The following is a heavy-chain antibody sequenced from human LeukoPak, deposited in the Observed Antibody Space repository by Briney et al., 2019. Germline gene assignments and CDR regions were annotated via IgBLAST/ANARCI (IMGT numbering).Heavy chain of an antibody. Sequence: ASVKVSCKASGYTFTGYYMHWVRQAPGQGLEWMGWINPNSGGTNYAQKFQGRVTITTDESTGTAYMELSSLRSEDTAVYYCARRLIAAAGTGYFDYWGQGTLVTVST. CDR2: INPNSGGT. CDR1: GYTFTGYY. CDR3: ARRLIAAAGTGYFDY. D-gene: IGHD6-13*01. V-gene: IGHV1-2*02. J-gene: IGHJ4*02.